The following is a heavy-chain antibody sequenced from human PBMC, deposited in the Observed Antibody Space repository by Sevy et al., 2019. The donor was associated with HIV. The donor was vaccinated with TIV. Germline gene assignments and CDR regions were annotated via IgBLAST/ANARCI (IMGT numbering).Heavy chain of an antibody. D-gene: IGHD5-18*01. Sequence: SETLSLTCTVSGGSISSGDYYWSWIRQPPGKGLEWIGYIYYSGSTYYNPSLKSRVTISVDTSKNQFHLKLSSVTAADTAVYYCARAEWIQLWLEGGNWFDPWGQGTLVTVSS. V-gene: IGHV4-30-4*01. CDR3: ARAEWIQLWLEGGNWFDP. CDR1: GGSISSGDYY. CDR2: IYYSGST. J-gene: IGHJ5*02.